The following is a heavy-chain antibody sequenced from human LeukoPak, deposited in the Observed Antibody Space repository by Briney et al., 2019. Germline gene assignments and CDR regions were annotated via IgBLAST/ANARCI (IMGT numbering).Heavy chain of an antibody. CDR3: ARDGKTGYCSTTSCYTNHYFDY. D-gene: IGHD2-2*02. CDR2: IKEDGSKT. Sequence: GGSLRLSCAASGFRFNTYWLSWVRQAPGKGLEWVADIKEDGSKTYYVDSLKGRFTISRDNAKNSLYLQMNSLRAEDTAVYYCARDGKTGYCSTTSCYTNHYFDYWGQGTLVTVSS. V-gene: IGHV3-7*01. J-gene: IGHJ4*02. CDR1: GFRFNTYW.